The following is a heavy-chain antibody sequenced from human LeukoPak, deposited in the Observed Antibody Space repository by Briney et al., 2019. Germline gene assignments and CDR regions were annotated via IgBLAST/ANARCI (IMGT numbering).Heavy chain of an antibody. V-gene: IGHV4-38-2*01. Sequence: SETLSLTCAVSGYSISSGYYWGWIRQPPGKGLEWIGSIPYSGSASYNPSLKSRVIISIDTSKNQLSLEVRSVTAADTAVYYCARQAKAVVQYIDFDFWGQGTLVTVSS. D-gene: IGHD6-19*01. CDR3: ARQAKAVVQYIDFDF. CDR2: IPYSGSA. CDR1: GYSISSGYY. J-gene: IGHJ4*02.